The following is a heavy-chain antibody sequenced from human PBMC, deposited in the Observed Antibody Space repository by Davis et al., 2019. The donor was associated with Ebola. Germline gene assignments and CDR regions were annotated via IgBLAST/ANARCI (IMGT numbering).Heavy chain of an antibody. D-gene: IGHD4-23*01. CDR2: IKGDGSEK. CDR3: ARFQRWQLEY. J-gene: IGHJ4*02. Sequence: GESLKISCAASGFIFSGYWMAWVRQAPGKGLEWVANIKGDGSEKFYVDSMKGRFPIFRDNAKKSLYLQINSLRADDTAVYYCARFQRWQLEYWGQGTLVTVTS. CDR1: GFIFSGYW. V-gene: IGHV3-7*01.